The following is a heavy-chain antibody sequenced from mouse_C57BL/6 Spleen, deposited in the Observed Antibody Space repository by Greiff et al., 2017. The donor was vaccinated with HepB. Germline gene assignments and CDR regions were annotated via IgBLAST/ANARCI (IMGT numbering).Heavy chain of an antibody. CDR3: ARGDSTTEFAY. Sequence: QVQLKESGAELARPGASVKLSCKASGYTFTSYGISWVKQRTGQGLEWIGEIYPRSGNTYYNEKFKGKATLTADKSSSTAYMELRSLTSEDSAVYFCARGDSTTEFAYWGQGTLVTVSA. CDR1: GYTFTSYG. CDR2: IYPRSGNT. J-gene: IGHJ3*01. D-gene: IGHD1-1*01. V-gene: IGHV1-81*01.